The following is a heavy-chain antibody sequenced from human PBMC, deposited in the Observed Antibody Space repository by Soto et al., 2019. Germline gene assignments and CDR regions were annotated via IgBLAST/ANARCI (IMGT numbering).Heavy chain of an antibody. D-gene: IGHD3-22*01. CDR1: GYTFTSYG. J-gene: IGHJ6*02. CDR3: ARDNYYDRSGYYYAYYYYGMDV. Sequence: ASVKVSCKASGYTFTSYGISWVRQAPGQGLEWMGWISAYNGNTNYAQKLQGRVTMTTDTSTSTAYMELRSLRSDDTAVYYCARDNYYDRSGYYYAYYYYGMDVWGQGTTVTVSS. V-gene: IGHV1-18*04. CDR2: ISAYNGNT.